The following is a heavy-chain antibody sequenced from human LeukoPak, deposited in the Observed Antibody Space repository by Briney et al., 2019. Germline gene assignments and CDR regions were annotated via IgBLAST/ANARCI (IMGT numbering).Heavy chain of an antibody. CDR3: ARAGPGEILDY. V-gene: IGHV3-48*03. CDR1: GFTVSSNE. Sequence: GGSLRLSCAASGFTVSSNEMSWVRQAPGKGLEWVSYISSSGSTIYYADSVKGRFTISRDNAKNSLYLQMNSLRAEDTAVYYCARAGPGEILDYWGQGTLVTVSS. J-gene: IGHJ4*02. CDR2: ISSSGSTI. D-gene: IGHD7-27*01.